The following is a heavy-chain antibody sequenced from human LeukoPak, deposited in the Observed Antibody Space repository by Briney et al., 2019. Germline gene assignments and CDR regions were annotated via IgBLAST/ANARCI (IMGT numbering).Heavy chain of an antibody. V-gene: IGHV4-59*08. Sequence: SETLSLTCTVSGGSISSYYWSWIRQPPGKGLEWIGYIYYSGSTNYNPSLKSRVTISVDTSKNQFSLKLSSVTAADTAVYYCARGGGIAAPPRYYYYYMDVWGKGTTVTVSS. J-gene: IGHJ6*03. CDR2: IYYSGST. D-gene: IGHD6-6*01. CDR3: ARGGGIAAPPRYYYYYMDV. CDR1: GGSISSYY.